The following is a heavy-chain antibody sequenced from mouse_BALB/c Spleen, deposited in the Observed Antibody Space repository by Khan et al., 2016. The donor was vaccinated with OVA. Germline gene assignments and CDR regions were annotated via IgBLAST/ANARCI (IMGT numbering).Heavy chain of an antibody. Sequence: DLVKPGASVKLSCKASGYTFTSYWINWIKQRPGQGLEWIGRISPGSGTPYYNEMFKGKAPLTVDTSSSTAYIQLSSLSSEDSAVYFCARENYYGSSHYAMDYWGQGTSVTVSS. V-gene: IGHV1S41*01. D-gene: IGHD1-1*01. CDR1: GYTFTSYW. CDR2: ISPGSGTP. CDR3: ARENYYGSSHYAMDY. J-gene: IGHJ4*01.